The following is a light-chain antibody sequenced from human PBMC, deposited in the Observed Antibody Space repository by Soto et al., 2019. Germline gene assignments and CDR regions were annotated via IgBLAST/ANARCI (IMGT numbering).Light chain of an antibody. V-gene: IGKV1-5*03. CDR2: EAS. CDR1: QSISSW. J-gene: IGKJ1*01. CDR3: QKYKAYPWT. Sequence: DIQMTQSPSTLSASVGDRVTITCRASQSISSWLAWYQRKPGKAPNLLIFEASTLESGVPSRFSGSESGTEFTLTISSLQPDDFATYYCQKYKAYPWTFGQGTKGDIK.